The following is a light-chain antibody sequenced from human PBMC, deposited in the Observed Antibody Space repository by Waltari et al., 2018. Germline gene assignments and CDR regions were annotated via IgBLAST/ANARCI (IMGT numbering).Light chain of an antibody. V-gene: IGLV2-8*01. CDR1: SMTVGGQNH. J-gene: IGLJ2*01. Sequence: QSALTQPPSASGSPGQSVTISRHGTSMTVGGQNHVSWYQQHPGKAPKLMIYEVSKRPSGVPDRFSGSKSGNTASLTVSGLQAEDEADYYCSSYAGSNNFDVVFGGGTKLTVL. CDR3: SSYAGSNNFDVV. CDR2: EVS.